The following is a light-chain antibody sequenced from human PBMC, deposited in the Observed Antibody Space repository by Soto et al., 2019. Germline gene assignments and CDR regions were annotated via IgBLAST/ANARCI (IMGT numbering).Light chain of an antibody. CDR1: SNDVGGYKY. CDR2: EVS. J-gene: IGLJ1*01. CDR3: SSYTGSSTYV. Sequence: SVLTQPASVSGSPGQSITISGTGTSNDVGGYKYVSWYQQHPGKAPKLMIYEVSNRPSGVSNRFSGSKSGNTASLTISGLQAEDEADYYCSSYTGSSTYVFGTGTKATVL. V-gene: IGLV2-14*01.